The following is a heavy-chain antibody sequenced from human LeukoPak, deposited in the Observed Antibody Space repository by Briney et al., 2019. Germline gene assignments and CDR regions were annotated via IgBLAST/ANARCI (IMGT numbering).Heavy chain of an antibody. CDR1: GFTVSSNY. D-gene: IGHD6-13*01. CDR3: ARGRAAPLGYYYYGMDV. V-gene: IGHV3-53*01. J-gene: IGHJ6*02. Sequence: PGGSLRLSCAASGFTVSSNYMSWVRQAPGKGLEWVPVIYSGGSTYYADSVKGRFTISRDNSKNTLYLQMNSLRAEDTAVYYCARGRAAPLGYYYYGMDVWGQGTTVTVSS. CDR2: IYSGGST.